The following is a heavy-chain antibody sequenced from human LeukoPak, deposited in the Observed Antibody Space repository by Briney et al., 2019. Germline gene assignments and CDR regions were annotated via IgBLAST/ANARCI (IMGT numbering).Heavy chain of an antibody. D-gene: IGHD6-13*01. Sequence: SETLSLTCTVSGGSISSYYWSWIRQPPGKGLEWIGYIYYSGSTNYNPSLKSRVTISVDTSKNQFSLKLSSVTAADTAVYYCARGRQQLSPFDYWGQGTLVTVSS. CDR2: IYYSGST. J-gene: IGHJ4*02. V-gene: IGHV4-59*01. CDR3: ARGRQQLSPFDY. CDR1: GGSISSYY.